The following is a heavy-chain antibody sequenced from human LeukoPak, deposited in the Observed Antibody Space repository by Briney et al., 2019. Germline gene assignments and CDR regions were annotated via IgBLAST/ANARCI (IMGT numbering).Heavy chain of an antibody. J-gene: IGHJ4*02. V-gene: IGHV3-74*01. D-gene: IGHD6-19*01. CDR1: GFTFRDTW. CDR2: IRSDGSDT. Sequence: GGSLRLSCAASGFTFRDTWMHWVRQSPGKGLVWVSRIRSDGSDTRYAESVKGRFTISRDNAKNSLYLQMNSLRAEDTAVYYCARGDSSGWYFDYWGQGTLVTVSS. CDR3: ARGDSSGWYFDY.